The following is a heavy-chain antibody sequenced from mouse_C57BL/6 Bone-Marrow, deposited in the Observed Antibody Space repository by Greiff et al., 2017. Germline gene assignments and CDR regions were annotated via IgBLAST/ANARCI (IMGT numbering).Heavy chain of an antibody. D-gene: IGHD2-3*01. CDR1: GYTFTSYG. Sequence: VQLQQSGAELARPGASVKLSCKASGYTFTSYGISWVKQRTGQGLEWIGEIYPRSGNTYYNEKFKGKATLTADKSSSTAYLELRSLTSEDSAVYFCARSDYDGYYRFAYWGQGTLVTVSA. V-gene: IGHV1-81*01. CDR2: IYPRSGNT. J-gene: IGHJ3*01. CDR3: ARSDYDGYYRFAY.